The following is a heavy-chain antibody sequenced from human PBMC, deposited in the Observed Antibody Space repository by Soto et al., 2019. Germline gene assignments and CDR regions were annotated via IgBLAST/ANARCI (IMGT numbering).Heavy chain of an antibody. J-gene: IGHJ4*02. CDR1: GYTFTSYD. V-gene: IGHV1-3*01. Sequence: GASMKVSRKASGYTFTSYDINWVRPAPGQRLEWMGWINAGNGNTKYSQKFQGRVTITRDTYASTAYMEASSPRSEDPAVFLCARGSVYYYWDDYGGQGTLVTVS. D-gene: IGHD3-22*01. CDR2: INAGNGNT. CDR3: ARGSVYYYWDDY.